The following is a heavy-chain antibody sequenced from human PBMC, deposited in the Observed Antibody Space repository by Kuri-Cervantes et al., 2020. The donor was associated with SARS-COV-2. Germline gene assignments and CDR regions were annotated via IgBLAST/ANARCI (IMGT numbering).Heavy chain of an antibody. Sequence: SVKVSCKASGGTFSSYAISWVRQAPGQGLEWMGGIIPIFGTANYAQKFQGRVTITADESTSTAYMELSRLRSDDTAVYYCARAGGGNAPRLFDYWGQGTLVTVSS. CDR1: GGTFSSYA. D-gene: IGHD4-23*01. V-gene: IGHV1-69*13. CDR2: IIPIFGTA. CDR3: ARAGGGNAPRLFDY. J-gene: IGHJ4*02.